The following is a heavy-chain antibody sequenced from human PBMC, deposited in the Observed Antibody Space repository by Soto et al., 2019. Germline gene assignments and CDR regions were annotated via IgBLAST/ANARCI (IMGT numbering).Heavy chain of an antibody. Sequence: SETLSLTCTVSGGSLSSSSYYWGWIRQPPGKGLEWIGSIYYSGSTYYNPSLKSRVTISVDTSKNQFSLKLSSVTAADTAVYYCARQYSSGWSDDYWGQGTLVTVSS. J-gene: IGHJ4*02. D-gene: IGHD6-19*01. CDR1: GGSLSSSSYY. CDR3: ARQYSSGWSDDY. CDR2: IYYSGST. V-gene: IGHV4-39*01.